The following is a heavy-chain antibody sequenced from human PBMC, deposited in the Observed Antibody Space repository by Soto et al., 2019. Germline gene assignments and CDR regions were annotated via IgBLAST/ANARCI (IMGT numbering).Heavy chain of an antibody. CDR1: GDSVSSNNVA. J-gene: IGHJ4*02. Sequence: PSQTLSLTCDISGDSVSSNNVAWNWIRRSPSRGLEWLGRTYYRSKWYNDYAISVKSRIIVNPDTSKNRFSLQLNSVTTEDTAMYYCARQYYYGSGTYYNPYFDYWGQGTMVTVSS. CDR2: TYYRSKWYN. D-gene: IGHD3-10*01. CDR3: ARQYYYGSGTYYNPYFDY. V-gene: IGHV6-1*01.